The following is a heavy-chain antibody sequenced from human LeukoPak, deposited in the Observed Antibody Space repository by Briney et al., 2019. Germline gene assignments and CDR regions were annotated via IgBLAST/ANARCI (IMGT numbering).Heavy chain of an antibody. CDR2: INHSGST. CDR3: ARGQDYVWGIYRYTGNWFDP. CDR1: GGSISTDDYY. V-gene: IGHV4-34*01. D-gene: IGHD3-16*02. J-gene: IGHJ5*02. Sequence: KASETLSLTCTVSGGSISTDDYYWSWIRQPPGKGLEWIGEINHSGSTNYNPSLKSRVTISVDTSKNQFSLKLSSVTAADTAVYYCARGQDYVWGIYRYTGNWFDPWGQGTLVTVSS.